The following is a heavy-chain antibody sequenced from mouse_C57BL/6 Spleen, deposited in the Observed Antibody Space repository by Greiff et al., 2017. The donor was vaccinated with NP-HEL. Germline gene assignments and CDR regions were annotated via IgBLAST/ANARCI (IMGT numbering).Heavy chain of an antibody. CDR1: GYAFSSYW. Sequence: VQVVESGAELVKPGASVKISCKASGYAFSSYWMNWVKQRPGKGLEWIGQIYPGDGDTNYNGKFKGKATLTADKSSSTAYMQLSSLSSEDSAVYFCARSLYYSNWYFDVWGTGTTVTVSS. J-gene: IGHJ1*03. CDR3: ARSLYYSNWYFDV. V-gene: IGHV1-80*01. D-gene: IGHD2-5*01. CDR2: IYPGDGDT.